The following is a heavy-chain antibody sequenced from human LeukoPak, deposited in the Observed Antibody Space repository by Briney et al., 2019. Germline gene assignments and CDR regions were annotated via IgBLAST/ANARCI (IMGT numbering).Heavy chain of an antibody. D-gene: IGHD3-22*01. J-gene: IGHJ4*02. Sequence: ASVKVSCKASGYTFTGYYMHWVRQAPGQGLEWMGRINPNSGGTNYAQKFQGRVTMTRDTSISTAYMELSRLRSDDTAVYYCARGRSLTMIVVDLDYWGQGTLVTVSS. V-gene: IGHV1-2*06. CDR2: INPNSGGT. CDR1: GYTFTGYY. CDR3: ARGRSLTMIVVDLDY.